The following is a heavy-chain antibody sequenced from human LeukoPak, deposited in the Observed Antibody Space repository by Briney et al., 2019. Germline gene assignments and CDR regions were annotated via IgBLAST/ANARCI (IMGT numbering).Heavy chain of an antibody. D-gene: IGHD3/OR15-3a*01. CDR3: ARDRDGLGGF. CDR1: GFPFSNYW. V-gene: IGHV3-74*01. CDR2: ITHTGDTS. Sequence: GGSLRLSCAASGFPFSNYWMHWVRQAPGKGLEWVSRITHTGDTSGYADPVRGRFTISRDNTKNTLYLDMNSLRADDTAVYYCARDRDGLGGFWGQGTLVTVSS. J-gene: IGHJ4*02.